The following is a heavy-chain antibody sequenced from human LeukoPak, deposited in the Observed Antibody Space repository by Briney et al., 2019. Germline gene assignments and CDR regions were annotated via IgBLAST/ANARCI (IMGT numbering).Heavy chain of an antibody. J-gene: IGHJ4*02. CDR2: INPSGGST. D-gene: IGHD1-26*01. Sequence: ASVKVSCKASGYTFTSYYMHWVRQAPGQGLEWMGIINPSGGSTSYAQKFQGRVTMTRDTSTSTVYMELSSLRSQDTAVYYCARDRNIVGAHRAFDYWGQGTLVTVSS. V-gene: IGHV1-46*01. CDR3: ARDRNIVGAHRAFDY. CDR1: GYTFTSYY.